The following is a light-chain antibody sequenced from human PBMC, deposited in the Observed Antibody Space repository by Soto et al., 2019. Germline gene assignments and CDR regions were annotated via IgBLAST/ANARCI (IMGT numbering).Light chain of an antibody. V-gene: IGKV3-15*01. Sequence: EIVLTQSPATLSVSPGEGATLSCRASQSAGSLLAWYQQKPGQAPRLLIYGASTRAAGIPARFSGSGSGTEFTLSISSLQSEDFAVYYCKQYKEWPPFTFGQGTRLEIK. CDR1: QSAGSL. CDR3: KQYKEWPPFT. CDR2: GAS. J-gene: IGKJ5*01.